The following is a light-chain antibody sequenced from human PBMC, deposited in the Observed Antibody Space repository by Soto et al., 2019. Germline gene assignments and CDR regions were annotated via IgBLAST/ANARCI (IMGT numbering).Light chain of an antibody. J-gene: IGKJ4*01. V-gene: IGKV1-33*01. Sequence: DIQMTQSPSSLSASVGDRVTITCQASQAISSYLTWYQQKPGKAPKLLIYEASNLERGVPSRFSGSGSGTDFTFTISSLQPEDIATYYCQQYDSHRLTFGRGTKVDIK. CDR1: QAISSY. CDR3: QQYDSHRLT. CDR2: EAS.